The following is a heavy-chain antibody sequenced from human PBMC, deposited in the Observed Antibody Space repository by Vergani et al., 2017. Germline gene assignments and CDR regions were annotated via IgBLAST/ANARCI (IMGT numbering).Heavy chain of an antibody. D-gene: IGHD6-13*01. V-gene: IGHV1-24*01. CDR3: ATGLSAAAGTLVHRDDAFDI. Sequence: QVQLVQSGAEVKKPGASVKVSCKVSGYTPTELSMHWVRQAPGKGLEWMGGFDPEDGETIYAQKFQGRVTMTEDTSTDTAYMELSSLRSEDTAVYYCATGLSAAAGTLVHRDDAFDIWGQGTMVTVSS. CDR1: GYTPTELS. CDR2: FDPEDGET. J-gene: IGHJ3*02.